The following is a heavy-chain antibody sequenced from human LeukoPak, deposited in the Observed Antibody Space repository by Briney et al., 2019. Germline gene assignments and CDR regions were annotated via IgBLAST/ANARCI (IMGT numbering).Heavy chain of an antibody. CDR2: IYSGGST. CDR1: GFTVSSNY. CDR3: AKECGYSSGWPIDY. Sequence: GGSLRLSCAASGFTVSSNYMSWVRQAPGKGLEWVSVIYSGGSTYYADSVKGRFTISRDNSKNTLYLQMNSLRAEDTAVYYCAKECGYSSGWPIDYWGQGTLVTVSS. D-gene: IGHD6-19*01. V-gene: IGHV3-53*01. J-gene: IGHJ4*02.